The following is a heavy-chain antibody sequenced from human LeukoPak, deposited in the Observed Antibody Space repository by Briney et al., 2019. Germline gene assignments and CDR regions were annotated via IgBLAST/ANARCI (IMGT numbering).Heavy chain of an antibody. CDR2: IYHSEST. D-gene: IGHD5-12*01. V-gene: IGHV4-30-2*01. CDR3: ARTRGGYSGYDSYYYYYYGMDV. J-gene: IGHJ6*02. Sequence: SETLSLTCAVSGGSISSSNYSWSWIRQPPGKGLEWIGYIYHSESTYYNPSLKSRVTISVDRSKNQFSLKLSFVTAADTAVYYCARTRGGYSGYDSYYYYYYGMDVWGQGTTVTVSS. CDR1: GGSISSSNYS.